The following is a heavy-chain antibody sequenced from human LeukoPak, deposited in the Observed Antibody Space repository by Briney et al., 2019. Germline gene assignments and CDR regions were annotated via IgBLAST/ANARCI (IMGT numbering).Heavy chain of an antibody. J-gene: IGHJ4*02. CDR1: GGSFSGYY. D-gene: IGHD3-22*01. Sequence: SETLSLTCAVYGGSFSGYYWSWIRQPPGKGQEWIGEINHSGSTNYNPSLKSRVTISVDTSKNQFSLKLSSVTAADTAVYYCARAQEYYDSSGFPLYFDYWGQGTLVTVSS. CDR3: ARAQEYYDSSGFPLYFDY. CDR2: INHSGST. V-gene: IGHV4-34*01.